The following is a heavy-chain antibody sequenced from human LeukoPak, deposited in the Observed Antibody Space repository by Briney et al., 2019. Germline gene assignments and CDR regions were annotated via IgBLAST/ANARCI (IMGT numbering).Heavy chain of an antibody. CDR2: INPNSGGT. Sequence: ASVKVPCKASGYTFTGYYMHWVRQAPGQGLEWMGWINPNSGGTNYAQKFQGRVTMTRDTSISTAYMELSRLRSDDTAVYYCARALVWYYYDSSGSKGVDWFDPWGQGTLVTVSS. CDR1: GYTFTGYY. CDR3: ARALVWYYYDSSGSKGVDWFDP. J-gene: IGHJ5*02. V-gene: IGHV1-2*02. D-gene: IGHD3-22*01.